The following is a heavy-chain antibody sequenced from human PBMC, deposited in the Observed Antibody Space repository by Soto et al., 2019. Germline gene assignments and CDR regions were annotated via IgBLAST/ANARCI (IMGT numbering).Heavy chain of an antibody. Sequence: SVKVSCKTSGGPFNSYLIDWVRQAPGQGLEWMGGIIPAFGTAKYAQKFQGRVTTTADKSTTTDYMELRTLTSEDTAVYYCARGLDQPPVPLSFDTWGQGTRLSLSS. CDR1: GGPFNSYL. CDR3: ARGLDQPPVPLSFDT. V-gene: IGHV1-69*06. CDR2: IIPAFGTA. J-gene: IGHJ5*02. D-gene: IGHD2-2*01.